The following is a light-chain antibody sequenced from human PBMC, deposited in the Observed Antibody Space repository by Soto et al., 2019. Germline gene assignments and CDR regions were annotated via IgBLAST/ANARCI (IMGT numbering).Light chain of an antibody. V-gene: IGLV3-9*01. CDR3: QVWDSSTVV. J-gene: IGLJ2*01. Sequence: SYELTQPLSVSVALGQTTRITCGGNNIGNKNVHWYQQRPGQAPVLVIYSDNNRPSGIPERFSGSNSGNTATLTINRAHAGDEADYYCQVWDSSTVVFGGGTKLTVL. CDR1: NIGNKN. CDR2: SDN.